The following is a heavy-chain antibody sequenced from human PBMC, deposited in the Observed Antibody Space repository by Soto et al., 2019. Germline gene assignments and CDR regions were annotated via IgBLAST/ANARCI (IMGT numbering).Heavy chain of an antibody. J-gene: IGHJ6*02. CDR3: ARAPNPSYGMDV. V-gene: IGHV3-30-3*01. CDR2: ISYDGSNK. Sequence: LRLSCAASGFTFSSYAMHWVRQAPGKGLGWVAVISYDGSNKYYADSVKGRFTISRDNSKNTLYLQMNSLRAEDTAVYYCARAPNPSYGMDVWGQGTTVTVSS. D-gene: IGHD7-27*01. CDR1: GFTFSSYA.